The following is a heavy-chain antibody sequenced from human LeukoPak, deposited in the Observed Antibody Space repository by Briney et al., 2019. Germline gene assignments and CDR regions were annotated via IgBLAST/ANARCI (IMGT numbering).Heavy chain of an antibody. CDR1: GFTFGTTG. CDR2: IRNDGSQT. V-gene: IGHV3-30*02. D-gene: IGHD6-19*01. CDR3: AKEGKLQVAGVFEY. J-gene: IGHJ4*02. Sequence: PGGSLRLSCLASGFTFGTTGMHWVRQAPGKGLEWVAFIRNDGSQTYYIDSVRGRFTISRDHSKNTLSLQMNSLRGEDTADYYCAKEGKLQVAGVFEYWGQGTLVIVSS.